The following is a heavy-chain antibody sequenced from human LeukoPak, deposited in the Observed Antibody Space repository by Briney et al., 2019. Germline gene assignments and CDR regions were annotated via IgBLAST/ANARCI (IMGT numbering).Heavy chain of an antibody. CDR1: GGSISSYY. V-gene: IGHV4-4*07. J-gene: IGHJ3*02. D-gene: IGHD5-18*01. CDR3: ARVKGIYSLWDDAFDI. Sequence: SETLSLTCTVSGGSISSYYWSWIRQPAGKGLEWIGRIYTSGSTNYNPSLKSRVTMSVDTSKNQFSLKLSSVTAADTAVYYCARVKGIYSLWDDAFDIWGHGTMVTVSS. CDR2: IYTSGST.